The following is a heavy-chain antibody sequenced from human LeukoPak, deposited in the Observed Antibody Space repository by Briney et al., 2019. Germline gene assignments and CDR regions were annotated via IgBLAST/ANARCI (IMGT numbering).Heavy chain of an antibody. CDR3: ARGRRGLPFNY. J-gene: IGHJ4*02. CDR2: ISYDGSNK. V-gene: IGHV3-30-3*01. CDR1: GFTFKIYT. Sequence: GGSLRLSCAASGFTFKIYTINWVRQAPGKGLEWVAVISYDGSNKYYADSVKGRFTISRDNSKNTLYLQMNSLRAEDTAVYYCARGRRGLPFNYWGQGTLVTVSS.